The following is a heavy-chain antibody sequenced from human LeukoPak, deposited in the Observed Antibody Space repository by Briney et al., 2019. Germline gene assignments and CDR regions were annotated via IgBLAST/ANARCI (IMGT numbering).Heavy chain of an antibody. CDR3: AAYHASGTFGYFQH. CDR1: GFTFNTHG. D-gene: IGHD1-7*01. CDR2: ISYDGSNK. J-gene: IGHJ1*01. Sequence: PGGSLRLSCAASGFTFNTHGMHWARQAPGKGLEWLAVISYDGSNKYSADSVEGRLVVSRDNSNNTLYLHMNTLRPDDTAIYFCAAYHASGTFGYFQHWGQGTLVTVSS. V-gene: IGHV3-30*03.